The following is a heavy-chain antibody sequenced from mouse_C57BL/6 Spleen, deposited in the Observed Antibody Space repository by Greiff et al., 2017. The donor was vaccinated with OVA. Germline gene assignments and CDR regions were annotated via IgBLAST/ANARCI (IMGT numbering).Heavy chain of an antibody. Sequence: VQLQQSGPELVKPGASVKISCKASGYAFSSSWMNWVKQRPGKGLEWIGRLYPGDGDTNYNGKFKGQATLTADKSSSTAYMQLSSLTSEDSAVYFCAREGYYYGSSYVDYWGQGTLVTVSA. V-gene: IGHV1-82*01. J-gene: IGHJ3*01. CDR2: LYPGDGDT. CDR3: AREGYYYGSSYVDY. CDR1: GYAFSSSW. D-gene: IGHD1-1*01.